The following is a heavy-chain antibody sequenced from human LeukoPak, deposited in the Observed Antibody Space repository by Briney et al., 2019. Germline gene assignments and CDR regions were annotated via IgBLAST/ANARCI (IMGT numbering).Heavy chain of an antibody. CDR3: AKAYSSSWSLEYFQH. J-gene: IGHJ1*01. V-gene: IGHV3-9*01. D-gene: IGHD6-13*01. CDR2: ISWNSGST. Sequence: GRSLRLSCAASGFTFDDYAMHWVRQAPGKGLEWVSGISWNSGSTGYADSVKGRFTISRDNAKNSLYLQMNSLRAEDTALYYCAKAYSSSWSLEYFQHWGQGTLVTVSS. CDR1: GFTFDDYA.